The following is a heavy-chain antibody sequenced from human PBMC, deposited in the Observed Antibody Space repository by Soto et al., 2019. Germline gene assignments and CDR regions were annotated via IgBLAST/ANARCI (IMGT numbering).Heavy chain of an antibody. J-gene: IGHJ4*02. CDR1: GFTFNFYG. D-gene: IGHD1-26*01. Sequence: PGGSLRLSCDASGFTFNFYGMHWVRQAPGKGLEWVAVISYDGSDKYYADSVRGRFTISRDNTKNTVWLQMNSLRGEDTAVYYCAKEDVGGYYYSGLWGRGTLVTVSS. V-gene: IGHV3-30*18. CDR3: AKEDVGGYYYSGL. CDR2: ISYDGSDK.